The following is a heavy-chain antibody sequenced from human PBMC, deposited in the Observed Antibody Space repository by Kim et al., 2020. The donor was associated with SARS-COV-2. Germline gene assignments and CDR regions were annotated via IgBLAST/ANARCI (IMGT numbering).Heavy chain of an antibody. J-gene: IGHJ6*02. V-gene: IGHV1-58*01. D-gene: IGHD6-19*01. CDR2: IVVGSGNT. Sequence: SVKVSCKASGFTFTSSAVQWVRQARGQRLEWIGWIVVGSGNTNYAQKFQERVTITRDMSTSTAYMELSSLGSEDTAVYYCAADPRRAIAVVPLGYGMDVWGQGTTVTVSS. CDR1: GFTFTSSA. CDR3: AADPRRAIAVVPLGYGMDV.